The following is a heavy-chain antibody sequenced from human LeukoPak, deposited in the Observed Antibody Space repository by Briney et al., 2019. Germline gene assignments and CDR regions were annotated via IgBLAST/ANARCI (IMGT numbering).Heavy chain of an antibody. CDR1: GYTFTSYG. J-gene: IGHJ6*02. V-gene: IGHV1-18*01. D-gene: IGHD4-17*01. Sequence: ASVKVSCKASGYTFTSYGISWVRQAPGQGLEWMGWISAYNGNTNYAQKLQGRVTMTTDTSTSTAYMELSSLRSEDTAVYYCARDRRTTVTRTYYYYGMDVWGQGTTVTVSS. CDR2: ISAYNGNT. CDR3: ARDRRTTVTRTYYYYGMDV.